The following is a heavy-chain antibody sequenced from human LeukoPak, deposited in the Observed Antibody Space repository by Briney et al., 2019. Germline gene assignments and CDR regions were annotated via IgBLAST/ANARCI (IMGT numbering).Heavy chain of an antibody. Sequence: SETLSLICTVSGGSTSSYYWSWIRQSPGKGLEWIGYINYRGSTNYNPSLKSRVTISIDTSKNQFSLKLNSVTAADTAVYYCARGRASYYYDSSGYYYGGIYYYYYMDVWGKGTTVTVSS. CDR2: INYRGST. CDR1: GGSTSSYY. CDR3: ARGRASYYYDSSGYYYGGIYYYYYMDV. V-gene: IGHV4-59*12. J-gene: IGHJ6*03. D-gene: IGHD3-22*01.